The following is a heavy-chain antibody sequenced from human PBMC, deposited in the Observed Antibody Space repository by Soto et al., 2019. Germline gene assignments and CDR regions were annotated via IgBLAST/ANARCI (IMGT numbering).Heavy chain of an antibody. CDR2: IYYSGST. V-gene: IGHV4-39*01. CDR1: GGSISSSSYY. J-gene: IGHJ6*03. CDR3: SVDGKNYYYMDV. D-gene: IGHD6-19*01. Sequence: QLQLQESGPGLVKPSETLSLTCTVSGGSISSSSYYWGWIRQPPGKGLEWIGSIYYSGSTYYTPSLKSRVTNSVDTSKNQFSLTLSSVTAADTAVYYCSVDGKNYYYMDVWGKGTTFTVSS.